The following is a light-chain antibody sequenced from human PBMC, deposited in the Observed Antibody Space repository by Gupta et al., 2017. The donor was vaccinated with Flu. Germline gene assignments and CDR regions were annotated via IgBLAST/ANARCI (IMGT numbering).Light chain of an antibody. CDR3: QQYYSTRLT. Sequence: SLGERATINCKSSQSVLYSSNNKNYLAWYQQKPGQPPKLLIYWASTRESGVPDRFSGSGSGTDFTLTISSLQAEDVAVYYCQQYYSTRLTFGGGTKVEIK. J-gene: IGKJ4*01. CDR1: QSVLYSSNNKNY. CDR2: WAS. V-gene: IGKV4-1*01.